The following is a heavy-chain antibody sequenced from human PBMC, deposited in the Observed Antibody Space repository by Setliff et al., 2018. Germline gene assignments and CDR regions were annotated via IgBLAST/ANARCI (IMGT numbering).Heavy chain of an antibody. J-gene: IGHJ4*02. CDR1: GFTFGGSA. Sequence: GGSLRLSCASSGFTFGGSAIHWVRQAPGKGLEWVAFIWFDGSNKYYAASVTGRFTISRDNSRDTLYLQMNNLRVEDTAVYYCARTCSGSGCYAGLESWGQGTPVTVSS. CDR3: ARTCSGSGCYAGLES. CDR2: IWFDGSNK. V-gene: IGHV3-33*01. D-gene: IGHD2-15*01.